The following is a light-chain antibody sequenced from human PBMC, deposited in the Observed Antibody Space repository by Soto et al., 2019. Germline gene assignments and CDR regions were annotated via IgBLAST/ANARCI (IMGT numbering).Light chain of an antibody. V-gene: IGKV3-20*01. CDR3: QQYSSSLGT. CDR1: RSVSSAY. Sequence: EIVLTQSPGTLSFSPGERVTLSCRASRSVSSAYLAWYQQKPGQAPRLLIYGASSRATGIPDRFTGSGSGTDFTLTISRLEPEDFAVYFCQQYSSSLGTFGQGTKLEIK. CDR2: GAS. J-gene: IGKJ2*01.